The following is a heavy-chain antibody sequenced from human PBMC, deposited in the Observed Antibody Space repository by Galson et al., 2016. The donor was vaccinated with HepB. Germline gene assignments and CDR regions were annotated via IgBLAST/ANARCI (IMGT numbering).Heavy chain of an antibody. CDR3: RYGMDV. V-gene: IGHV3-15*01. Sequence: SLRLSCAASGFTFSNTWMSWVRQAPGKGLEWVGRIKSKTDGGTTDYAAPVKGRFSISRDDSKNTLYLQMNCLKTEDTAVYYCRYGMDVWGQGTTVTVSS. CDR2: IKSKTDGGTT. J-gene: IGHJ6*02. CDR1: GFTFSNTW.